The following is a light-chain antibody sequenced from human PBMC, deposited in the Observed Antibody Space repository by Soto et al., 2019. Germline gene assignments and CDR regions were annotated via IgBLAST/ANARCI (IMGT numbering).Light chain of an antibody. CDR2: GTS. J-gene: IGKJ3*01. CDR1: QSISTTY. Sequence: EIVLTQSPGTLSSSPGERATLSCRASQSISTTYLAWYQQKPGQAPRALIYGTSNRGAGIPDRFSGSGSGTDFTLTISSLQPEDFAVYFCHHYADSPFTFGPGTTV. V-gene: IGKV3-20*01. CDR3: HHYADSPFT.